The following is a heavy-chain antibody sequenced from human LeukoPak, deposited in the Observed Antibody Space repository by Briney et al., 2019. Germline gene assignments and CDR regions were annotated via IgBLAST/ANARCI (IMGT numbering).Heavy chain of an antibody. CDR1: GFTFSSYS. CDR2: ISSSSSYI. Sequence: GGSLRLSCAASGFTFSSYSMNWVRQAPGEGLEWVSSISSSSSYIYYADSVKGRFTISRDNTKNSLYLQMTSLRAEDTAVYYCARDYYDSSGYYYFDYGGQGPLVTVSS. CDR3: ARDYYDSSGYYYFDY. J-gene: IGHJ4*02. D-gene: IGHD3-22*01. V-gene: IGHV3-21*01.